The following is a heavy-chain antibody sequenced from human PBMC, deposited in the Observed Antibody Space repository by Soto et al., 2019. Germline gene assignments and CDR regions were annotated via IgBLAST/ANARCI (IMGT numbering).Heavy chain of an antibody. D-gene: IGHD6-6*01. CDR3: AGRRFETYISSYPTLSLDV. CDR2: ITPAFGTA. Sequence: QVLLVQSGAEVEKPGSSVKVSCKVSGDTFTRYTISWVRQAPGEGLEWMGGITPAFGTASYAQNFQGRVTLTADTSTSTAYMELNSLRSEDTALYYCAGRRFETYISSYPTLSLDVWGQGTTVTVSS. V-gene: IGHV1-69*06. J-gene: IGHJ6*02. CDR1: GDTFTRYT.